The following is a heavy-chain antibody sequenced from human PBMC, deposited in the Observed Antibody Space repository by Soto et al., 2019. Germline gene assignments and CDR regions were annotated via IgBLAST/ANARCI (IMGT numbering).Heavy chain of an antibody. CDR1: GFTFSNYA. J-gene: IGHJ4*02. CDR2: ISHDGSNK. CDR3: ARDQSTRGSYQGIFAY. D-gene: IGHD1-26*01. Sequence: QVQLVESGGGVVQPGRSLRLSCAASGFTFSNYAMHWVRQAPGKGLEWVAVISHDGSNKYYADSVKGRFTISRDNSKNTLFLPMNRLRPEDTAVYFCARDQSTRGSYQGIFAYWGQGALVTVSS. V-gene: IGHV3-30-3*01.